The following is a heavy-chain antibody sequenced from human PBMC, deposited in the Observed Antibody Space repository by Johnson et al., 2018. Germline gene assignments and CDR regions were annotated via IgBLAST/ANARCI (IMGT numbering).Heavy chain of an antibody. D-gene: IGHD2-2*01. CDR3: VASTPSYYMDV. Sequence: QVPGQRLEWMGWISAGNGITKYSEKFQGRVTITRDTSASTAYMDLSSLRSEDTAVYYCVASTPSYYMDVWGTGTTVTVSS. J-gene: IGHJ6*03. V-gene: IGHV1-3*01. CDR2: ISAGNGIT.